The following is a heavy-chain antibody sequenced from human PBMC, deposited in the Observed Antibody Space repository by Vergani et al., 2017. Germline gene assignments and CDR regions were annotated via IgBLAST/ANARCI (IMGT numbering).Heavy chain of an antibody. V-gene: IGHV3-30-3*01. Sequence: QVQLVESGGGVVQPGRSLRLSCAASGFTFSSYAMHWVRQAPGKGLEWVAVISYDGSNKYYADSVKGRFTISRDNSKNTLYLQMNSLRAEDTAVYYCAGESTMIVVVITHSLFDYWGQGTLVTVSS. CDR3: AGESTMIVVVITHSLFDY. D-gene: IGHD3-22*01. CDR2: ISYDGSNK. J-gene: IGHJ4*02. CDR1: GFTFSSYA.